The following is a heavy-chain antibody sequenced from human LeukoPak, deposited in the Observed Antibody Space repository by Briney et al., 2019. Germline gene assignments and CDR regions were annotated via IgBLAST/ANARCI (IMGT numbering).Heavy chain of an antibody. Sequence: ASVKVSCKASGYTFASYGITWVRQAPGQGLEWMGWISAYNGNTNYAQKLQGRVTMTTDTSTSTAYMELRSLRSGDTAIYYCARGAAGKGNWFDPWGQGTLVTVSS. CDR2: ISAYNGNT. D-gene: IGHD6-13*01. CDR3: ARGAAGKGNWFDP. V-gene: IGHV1-18*01. CDR1: GYTFASYG. J-gene: IGHJ5*02.